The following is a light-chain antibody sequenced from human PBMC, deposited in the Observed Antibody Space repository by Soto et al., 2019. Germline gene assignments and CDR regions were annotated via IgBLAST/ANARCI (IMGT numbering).Light chain of an antibody. CDR3: RSYAGSNNVV. CDR1: SSDVGGYNY. CDR2: EVS. J-gene: IGLJ2*01. Sequence: QSVLTQPPSASGSPGQSVTISCTGTSSDVGGYNYVSWYQQHPGKAPKLMIDEVSKRPSGVPDRFSGSKSGNTASLTVSGLQAEDEADYYCRSYAGSNNVVFGGGTKLTVL. V-gene: IGLV2-8*01.